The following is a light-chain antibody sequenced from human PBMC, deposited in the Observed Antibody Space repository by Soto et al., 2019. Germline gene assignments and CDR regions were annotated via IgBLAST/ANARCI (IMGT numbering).Light chain of an antibody. Sequence: QSVLTQPASVSGSPGQSITISCTGTSSDVGSYNLVSWYQQHPGKAPKLMIYEVSKRPSGVSNRFSGSKSGNTASLTISGRQAEDEADYYCCSYAGSSTSYVFGTGTKLTVL. J-gene: IGLJ1*01. CDR1: SSDVGSYNL. CDR2: EVS. V-gene: IGLV2-23*02. CDR3: CSYAGSSTSYV.